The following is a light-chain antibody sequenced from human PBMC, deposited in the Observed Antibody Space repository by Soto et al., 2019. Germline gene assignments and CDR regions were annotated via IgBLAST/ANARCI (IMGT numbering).Light chain of an antibody. Sequence: DTQLTQSPSFLSASVGDRVTITCRASQDVSRSVGWYQQKPGKAPKLLISAASTLHSGVPSRFSGSGSGTDFTLTISSLQPEDFAIYFCQQSYSTPPTFGQGTTLEIK. V-gene: IGKV1-9*01. CDR3: QQSYSTPPT. CDR1: QDVSRS. CDR2: AAS. J-gene: IGKJ2*01.